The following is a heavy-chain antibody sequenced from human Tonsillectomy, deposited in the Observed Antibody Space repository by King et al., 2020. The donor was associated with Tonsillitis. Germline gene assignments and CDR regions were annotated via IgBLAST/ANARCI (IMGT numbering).Heavy chain of an antibody. CDR2: IYHSGST. CDR3: AGEEGPRRGGGYYGSGSF. Sequence: QLQESGPGLVKPSETLSLTCAVSGYSISSGYYWGWIRQPPGKGLEWIGSIYHSGSTYYNPSLKSRVTISVDTSKNQFSLKLSSVTAADTAVYYCAGEEGPRRGGGYYGSGSFWGQGTLVTVSS. CDR1: GYSISSGYY. D-gene: IGHD3-10*01. J-gene: IGHJ4*02. V-gene: IGHV4-38-2*02.